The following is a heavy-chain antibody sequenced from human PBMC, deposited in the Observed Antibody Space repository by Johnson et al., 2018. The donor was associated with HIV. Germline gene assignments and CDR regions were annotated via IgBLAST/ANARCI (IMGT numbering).Heavy chain of an antibody. CDR3: ARDPTSHWYGSESYSGITDM. CDR1: GFIFSNYW. CDR2: INQDGSRK. D-gene: IGHD3-10*01. Sequence: VQLVESGGGLVQPGGSLRLSCAASGFIFSNYWMTWVRQAPGKGLEWVANINQDGSRKHYAGSVEGRFTISRDNGRDSLYLQMGSLTAEDTAVYYCARDPTSHWYGSESYSGITDMWDQGTKVTVSS. J-gene: IGHJ3*02. V-gene: IGHV3-7*01.